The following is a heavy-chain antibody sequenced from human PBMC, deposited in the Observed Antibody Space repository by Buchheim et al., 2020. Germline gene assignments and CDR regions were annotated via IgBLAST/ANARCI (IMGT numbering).Heavy chain of an antibody. CDR1: GGTFSSYA. Sequence: QVQLVQSGAEVKKPGSSVKVSCKASGGTFSSYAISWVRQAPGQGLEWMGGIIPIFGTANYAQKFQGRVTITADESTSTDYMELSSLRSEDTAVYYCARDTAMVGPQDYYGMDVWGQGTT. V-gene: IGHV1-69*01. D-gene: IGHD5-18*01. CDR2: IIPIFGTA. J-gene: IGHJ6*02. CDR3: ARDTAMVGPQDYYGMDV.